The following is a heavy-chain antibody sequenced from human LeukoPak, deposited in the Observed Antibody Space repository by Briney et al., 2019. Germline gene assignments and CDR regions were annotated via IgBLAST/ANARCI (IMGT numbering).Heavy chain of an antibody. Sequence: GGSLRLSCSASGFTFSSYAMHWVRQAPGKGLEYVSAISSNGGSTYYADSVKGRFTISRDNSKNTLYLQMSSLRAEDTAVYCCVKSSSTVTPDYWGQGTLVTVSS. CDR3: VKSSSTVTPDY. D-gene: IGHD4-17*01. CDR2: ISSNGGST. J-gene: IGHJ4*02. V-gene: IGHV3-64D*06. CDR1: GFTFSSYA.